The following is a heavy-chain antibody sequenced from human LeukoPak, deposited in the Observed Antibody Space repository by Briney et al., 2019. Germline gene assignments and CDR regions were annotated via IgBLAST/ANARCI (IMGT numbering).Heavy chain of an antibody. CDR1: GGSITGHF. J-gene: IGHJ3*01. Sequence: PSETLSLTCSVSGGSITGHFWSWLRQAPGKTLEWLGYVHDSGATDYNPSLKTRLTISLHTSTSQFFLRLTAVTAADTAFYYCAREEGAAGESLDFWGQGTMVTVSS. V-gene: IGHV4-59*11. CDR3: AREEGAAGESLDF. CDR2: VHDSGAT. D-gene: IGHD2-8*02.